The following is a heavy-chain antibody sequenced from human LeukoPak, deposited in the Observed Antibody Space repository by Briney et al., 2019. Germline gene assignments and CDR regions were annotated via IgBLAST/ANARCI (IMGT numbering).Heavy chain of an antibody. CDR2: ISGSGGST. J-gene: IGHJ4*02. CDR1: GFTFSSYG. CDR3: AKGPGYYYDSSGYPLGY. Sequence: GGSLRLSCAASGFTFSSYGMRWVRQAPGKGLEWVSAISGSGGSTYYADSVKGRFTLSRDNSKNTLYLQMNSLRAEDTAVYYCAKGPGYYYDSSGYPLGYWGQGTLVTVSS. D-gene: IGHD3-22*01. V-gene: IGHV3-23*01.